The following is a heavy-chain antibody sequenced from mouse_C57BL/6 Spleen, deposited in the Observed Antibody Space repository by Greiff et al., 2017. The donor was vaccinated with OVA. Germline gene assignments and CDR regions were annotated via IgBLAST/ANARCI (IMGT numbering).Heavy chain of an antibody. CDR1: GYTFTSYW. CDR3: ARKYGSSLFDY. J-gene: IGHJ2*01. V-gene: IGHV1-69*01. D-gene: IGHD1-1*01. Sequence: QVQLQQPGAELVMPGASVKLSCKASGYTFTSYWMHWVKQRPGQGLEWIGEIDPSDSYTNYNQKFKGKSTLTVDKSSSTAYMQLSSLTSEDSAVYYGARKYGSSLFDYWGQGTTLTVSS. CDR2: IDPSDSYT.